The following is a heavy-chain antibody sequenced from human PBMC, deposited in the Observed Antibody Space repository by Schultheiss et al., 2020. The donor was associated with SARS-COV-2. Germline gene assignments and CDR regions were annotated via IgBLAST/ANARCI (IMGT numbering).Heavy chain of an antibody. CDR2: IYPGDSDT. CDR3: AAVPDYGDAYFDY. J-gene: IGHJ4*02. V-gene: IGHV5-51*01. CDR1: GYSFTSYW. Sequence: GGSLRLSCKGSGYSFTSYWIGWVRQMPGKGLEWMGIIYPGDSDTRYSPSFQGQVTISADKSISTAYLQWSSLKALDTAMYYCAAVPDYGDAYFDYWGQGTLVTVSS. D-gene: IGHD4-17*01.